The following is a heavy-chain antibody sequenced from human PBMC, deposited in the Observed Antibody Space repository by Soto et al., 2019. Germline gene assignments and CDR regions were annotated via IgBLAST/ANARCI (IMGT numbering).Heavy chain of an antibody. J-gene: IGHJ5*02. Sequence: GGSLRLSCAASGFTFSSYAMNWVRQAPGKGLEWVSHISGTSVYIHYADSVKGRFTISRDNAKNSVYLQMDSLRVEDTAVYYCAREGALKPFSSWGQGALVTVSS. CDR2: ISGTSVYI. CDR1: GFTFSSYA. V-gene: IGHV3-21*01. CDR3: AREGALKPFSS.